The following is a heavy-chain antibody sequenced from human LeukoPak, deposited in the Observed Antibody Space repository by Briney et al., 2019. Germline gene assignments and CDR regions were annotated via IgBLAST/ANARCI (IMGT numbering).Heavy chain of an antibody. Sequence: PGGSLRLSCAASGFTFSSYEMNWVRQAPGKGLEWISYINADSSTIQYADSVRGRFTTSRDNAKNSLYLQMNSLRAEDTAVYYCVRDNSRGQSLGVIYWGQGSLVTVSS. V-gene: IGHV3-48*01. CDR3: VRDNSRGQSLGVIY. J-gene: IGHJ4*02. D-gene: IGHD3-22*01. CDR2: INADSSTI. CDR1: GFTFSSYE.